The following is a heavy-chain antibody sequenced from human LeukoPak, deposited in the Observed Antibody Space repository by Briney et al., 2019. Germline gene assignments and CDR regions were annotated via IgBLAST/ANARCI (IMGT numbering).Heavy chain of an antibody. V-gene: IGHV3-9*01. CDR3: AKEGGDSSGYGVDY. CDR1: GFTFDDYA. Sequence: ALRLSCAASGFTFDDYAIHWVRQAPGKGLEWVAGISYNSDTIRYADSVKGRFTISRDNAKNSLYLQMNSLGTEDTALYYCAKEGGDSSGYGVDYWGQGTLVTVSS. CDR2: ISYNSDTI. J-gene: IGHJ4*02. D-gene: IGHD3-22*01.